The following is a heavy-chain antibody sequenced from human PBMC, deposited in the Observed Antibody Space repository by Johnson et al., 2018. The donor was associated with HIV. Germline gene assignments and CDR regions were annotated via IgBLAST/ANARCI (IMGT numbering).Heavy chain of an antibody. Sequence: MQLVESGGGLVQPGGSLRLSCAASGFTFSSYDMHWVRQATGKGLEWVSAIGTAGDTYYPGSVKGRFTIPRENAKNSLYLQMNSLRAGDTAVYYCARDPNARYYDILTGYYIYAFDIWGQGTMVTVSS. D-gene: IGHD3-9*01. J-gene: IGHJ3*02. V-gene: IGHV3-13*01. CDR2: IGTAGDT. CDR3: ARDPNARYYDILTGYYIYAFDI. CDR1: GFTFSSYD.